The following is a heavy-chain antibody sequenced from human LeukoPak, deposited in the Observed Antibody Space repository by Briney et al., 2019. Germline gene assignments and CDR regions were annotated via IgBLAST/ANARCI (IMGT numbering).Heavy chain of an antibody. CDR3: ASLSAMTTAPPDV. D-gene: IGHD4-11*01. CDR1: GFTFSSYA. V-gene: IGHV3-23*01. CDR2: ISGSGGST. J-gene: IGHJ6*02. Sequence: PGGSLRLSCAASGFTFSSYAMSWVRQAPGKGLEWVSAISGSGGSTYYADSVKGRFTISRDNSKSTLYLQINNVRVEDTAIYYCASLSAMTTAPPDVWGHGTTVTVSS.